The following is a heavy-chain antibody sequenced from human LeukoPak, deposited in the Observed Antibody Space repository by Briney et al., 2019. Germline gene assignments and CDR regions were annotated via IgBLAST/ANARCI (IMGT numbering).Heavy chain of an antibody. V-gene: IGHV4-34*01. D-gene: IGHD6-19*01. Sequence: SETLSLTCAVYGGSFSGYYWSWIRQPPGKGLEWIGEINHSGSTNYNPSLKSRVTISVDTSKNQFSLKLSSVTAADTAVYYCARGVAVAGPYCFDYWGQGTLVTVSP. CDR3: ARGVAVAGPYCFDY. CDR1: GGSFSGYY. CDR2: INHSGST. J-gene: IGHJ4*02.